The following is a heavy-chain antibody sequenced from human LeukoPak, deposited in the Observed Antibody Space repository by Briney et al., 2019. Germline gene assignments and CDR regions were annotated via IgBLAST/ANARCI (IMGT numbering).Heavy chain of an antibody. D-gene: IGHD2-15*01. CDR2: VYPGDSDT. Sequence: GESLKISCQGSGYTFTNYWIAWVRQMPGKGLEWMGIVYPGDSDTRYSPSFQGQVSILADKSINTAYLQWGSLKASDTAMYYCARRGFCSGGSCFSAPFVLWGQGTLLTVSS. V-gene: IGHV5-51*01. J-gene: IGHJ4*02. CDR3: ARRGFCSGGSCFSAPFVL. CDR1: GYTFTNYW.